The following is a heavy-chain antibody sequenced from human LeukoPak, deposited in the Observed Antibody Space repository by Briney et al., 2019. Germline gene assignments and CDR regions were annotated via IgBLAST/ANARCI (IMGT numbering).Heavy chain of an antibody. CDR3: ARDLLVRASGWFDP. D-gene: IGHD3-10*01. CDR1: GGSISSSSYY. CDR2: IYYSGST. J-gene: IGHJ5*02. Sequence: SETLSLTCTVSGGSISSSSYYWGWIRQPPGKGLEWIGSIYYSGSTYYNPSLKSRVTISVDTSKNQFSLKLSSVTAADTAVYYCARDLLVRASGWFDPWGQGTLVTVSS. V-gene: IGHV4-39*07.